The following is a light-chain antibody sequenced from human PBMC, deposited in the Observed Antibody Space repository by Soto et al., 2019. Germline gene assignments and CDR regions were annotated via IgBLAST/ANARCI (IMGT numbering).Light chain of an antibody. V-gene: IGLV2-23*01. CDR2: EGS. Sequence: QSALTQPASVSGSPGQSITISCTGTNGNTGSYNLVSWYQQHPGKAPKLMIYEGSKRPSGVSNRFSGSKSANTASLTISGLQAEDEAEYHCCPYAGTGTLLFGGGTKLTVL. CDR1: NGNTGSYNL. CDR3: CPYAGTGTLL. J-gene: IGLJ2*01.